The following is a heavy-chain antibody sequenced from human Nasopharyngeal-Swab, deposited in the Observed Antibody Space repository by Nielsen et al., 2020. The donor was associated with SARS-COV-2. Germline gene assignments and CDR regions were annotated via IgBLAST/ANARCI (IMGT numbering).Heavy chain of an antibody. CDR3: ARHTYYYDSSGYLSLAPDY. D-gene: IGHD3-22*01. V-gene: IGHV4-39*01. CDR2: IYYSGST. Sequence: SETLSLTCTVSGGSISSSSYYWGWIRQPPGTGLEWIGSIYYSGSTYYNPSLKSRVTISVDTSKNQFSLKLSSVTAADTAVYYCARHTYYYDSSGYLSLAPDYWGRGTLVTVSS. CDR1: GGSISSSSYY. J-gene: IGHJ4*02.